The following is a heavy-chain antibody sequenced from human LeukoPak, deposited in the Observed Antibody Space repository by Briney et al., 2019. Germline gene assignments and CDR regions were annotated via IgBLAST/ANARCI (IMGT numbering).Heavy chain of an antibody. CDR1: GFTFDDYG. CDR3: ARDLSGYEKFFDY. J-gene: IGHJ4*02. D-gene: IGHD5-12*01. Sequence: GGSLRLSCAASGFTFDDYGMSWVRQAPGKGLEWVSGINRDGGSTGYADSVKGRFTISRDNAKNSLYLQMNSLRAEDTALYYCARDLSGYEKFFDYWGQGTLVTVSS. CDR2: INRDGGST. V-gene: IGHV3-20*04.